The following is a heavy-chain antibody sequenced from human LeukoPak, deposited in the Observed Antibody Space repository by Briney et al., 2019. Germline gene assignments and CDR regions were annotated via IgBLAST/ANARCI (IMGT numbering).Heavy chain of an antibody. D-gene: IGHD4-17*01. CDR1: GFTFSSYT. CDR3: ARAPTPMTTVTTLGY. V-gene: IGHV3-30-3*01. CDR2: ISFDGTNK. Sequence: PGRSLRLSCAASGFTFSSYTMHWVRQAPGKGLGWVAVISFDGTNKYYADSVKGRFTISRDNSKNTLYLQMNSLRPEDTAVYYCARAPTPMTTVTTLGYWGQGTLVTVSS. J-gene: IGHJ4*02.